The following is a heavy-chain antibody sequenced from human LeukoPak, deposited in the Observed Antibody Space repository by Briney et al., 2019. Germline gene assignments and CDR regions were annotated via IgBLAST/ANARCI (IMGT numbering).Heavy chain of an antibody. CDR2: INHSGST. Sequence: SETLSLTCAVYGGSFSGYYWSWIRQPPGKGLEWIGEINHSGSTNYNPSLKSRVTISVDTSKSQFSLKLSSVTAADTAVYYCARDVPPHAFDIWGQGTMVTVSS. V-gene: IGHV4-34*01. J-gene: IGHJ3*02. CDR3: ARDVPPHAFDI. CDR1: GGSFSGYY.